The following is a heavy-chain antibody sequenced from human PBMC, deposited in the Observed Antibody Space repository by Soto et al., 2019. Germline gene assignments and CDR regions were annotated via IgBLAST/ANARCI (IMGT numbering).Heavy chain of an antibody. CDR1: GFTFSSYG. CDR3: ANLLGLGYFDY. CDR2: ISYDGSNK. D-gene: IGHD3-10*01. Sequence: QVQLVESGGGVVQPGRSLRLSCAASGFTFSSYGMHWARQAPGKGLEWVAVISYDGSNKYYADSVKGRFTISRDNSKNTLYLQMNSLRAEDTAVYYCANLLGLGYFDYWGQGTLVTVSS. J-gene: IGHJ4*02. V-gene: IGHV3-30*18.